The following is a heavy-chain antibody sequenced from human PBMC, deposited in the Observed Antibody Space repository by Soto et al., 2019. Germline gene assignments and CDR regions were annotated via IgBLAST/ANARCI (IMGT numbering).Heavy chain of an antibody. CDR1: GGTFSDHT. CDR2: IIPFFGTI. D-gene: IGHD3-16*01. Sequence: QVQLAQSGAEVKKPGSSVSVSCKISGGTFSDHTFSWVRQAPGQGLEWMGGIIPFFGTINYAQKFQGRVKIREDESTGTAYMKLRSLKSEDTAKYYCASILIGVVGKKYFYYYGMALWGRGTTVNVFS. V-gene: IGHV1-69*01. CDR3: ASILIGVVGKKYFYYYGMAL. J-gene: IGHJ6*02.